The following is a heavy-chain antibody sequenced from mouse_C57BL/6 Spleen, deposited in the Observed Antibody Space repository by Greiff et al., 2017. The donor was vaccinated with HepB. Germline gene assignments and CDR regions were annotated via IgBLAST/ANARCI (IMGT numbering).Heavy chain of an antibody. CDR3: ARRKGTNFDY. Sequence: VQLQQSGAELVMPGASVKLSCKASGYTFTSYWMHWVKQRPGQGLEWIGEIDPSDSYTNYNQKFKGKSTLTVDKSSSTAYMQLSSLTSEDSAVYYCARRKGTNFDYWGQGTTLTVSS. J-gene: IGHJ2*01. V-gene: IGHV1-69*01. CDR1: GYTFTSYW. CDR2: IDPSDSYT. D-gene: IGHD1-3*01.